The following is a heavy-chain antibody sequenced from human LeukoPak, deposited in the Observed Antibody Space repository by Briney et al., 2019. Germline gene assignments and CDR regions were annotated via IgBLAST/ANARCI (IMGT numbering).Heavy chain of an antibody. CDR3: AKDHDNGDYYYYFDS. V-gene: IGHV3-23*01. CDR1: GGSISSSSYY. D-gene: IGHD2-21*02. CDR2: ISDTGRKR. Sequence: PSETLSLTCTVSGGSISSSSYYWGWVRQPPGKGLEWVSGISDTGRKRHYTDSVKGRFTISRDNSKNTLYLQMNSLRAEDTALYFCAKDHDNGDYYYYFDSWGQGTLVTVSS. J-gene: IGHJ4*02.